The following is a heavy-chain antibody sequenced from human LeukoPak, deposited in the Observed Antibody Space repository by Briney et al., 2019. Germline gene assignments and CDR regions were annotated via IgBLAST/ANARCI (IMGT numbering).Heavy chain of an antibody. J-gene: IGHJ4*02. V-gene: IGHV3-30*02. CDR2: IRYDGSNK. CDR1: GFTFSSYG. Sequence: PGGSLRLSCAASGFTFSSYGMHWVRQAPGKGLEWVAFIRYDGSNKYYADSVKGRFTISRDNSKNTLYLQMNSLRAEDTAVYYCAENSGYSYGSYFDYWGQGTLVTVSS. D-gene: IGHD5-18*01. CDR3: AENSGYSYGSYFDY.